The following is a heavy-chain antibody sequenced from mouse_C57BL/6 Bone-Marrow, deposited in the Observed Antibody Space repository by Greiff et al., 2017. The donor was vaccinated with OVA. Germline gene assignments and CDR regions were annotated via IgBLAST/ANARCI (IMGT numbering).Heavy chain of an antibody. J-gene: IGHJ2*01. CDR1: GYSITSGYY. D-gene: IGHD4-1*01. V-gene: IGHV3-6*01. CDR2: ISYDGSN. CDR3: AREEVGRGNY. Sequence: EVQLQESGPGLVKPSQSLSLTCSVTGYSITSGYYWNWIRQFPGNKLEWMGYISYDGSNNYNPSLKNRISITRDTSKNQFFLKLNSVTTEDTATYYCAREEVGRGNYWGQGTTLTVSS.